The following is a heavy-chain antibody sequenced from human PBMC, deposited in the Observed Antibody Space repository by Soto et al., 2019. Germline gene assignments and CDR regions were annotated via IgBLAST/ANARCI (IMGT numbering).Heavy chain of an antibody. CDR1: DYTFTSYG. CDR3: ARGIHPEWEL. V-gene: IGHV1-18*04. J-gene: IGHJ4*02. CDR2: ISVYNGNT. D-gene: IGHD1-26*01. Sequence: VASVKVSCKTSDYTFTSYGISWVRQAPGQGLEWMGWISVYNGNTNYAQKLQGRVTMTTDTSTTTAYLELRSLRSDDTAVYFCARGIHPEWELWGQGTLVTVSS.